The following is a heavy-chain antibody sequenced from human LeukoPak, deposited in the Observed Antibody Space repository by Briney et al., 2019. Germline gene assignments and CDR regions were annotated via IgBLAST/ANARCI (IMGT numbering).Heavy chain of an antibody. J-gene: IGHJ6*03. CDR3: ARGERYFDWLPNYYYYYMDV. D-gene: IGHD3-9*01. V-gene: IGHV1-8*03. CDR1: GYTFTSYD. Sequence: GASVKVSCKASGYTFTSYDINWVRHATGQGLEWMGWMNPNSGNTGYAQKFQGRVTITRNTSISTAYMELSSLRSEDTAVYYCARGERYFDWLPNYYYYYMDVWGKGTTVTVSS. CDR2: MNPNSGNT.